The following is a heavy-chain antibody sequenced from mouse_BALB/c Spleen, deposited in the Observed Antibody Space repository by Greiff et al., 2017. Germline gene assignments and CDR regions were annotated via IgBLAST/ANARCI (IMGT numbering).Heavy chain of an antibody. CDR2: ISSGGST. V-gene: IGHV5-6-5*01. CDR3: ARGGWLLPYYAMDY. Sequence: EVKLEESGGGLVKPGGSLKLSCAASGFTFSSYAMSWVRQTPEKRLEWVASISSGGSTYYPDSVKGRFTISRDNARNILYLQMSSLRSEDTAMYYCARGGWLLPYYAMDYWGQGTSVTVSS. J-gene: IGHJ4*01. D-gene: IGHD2-3*01. CDR1: GFTFSSYA.